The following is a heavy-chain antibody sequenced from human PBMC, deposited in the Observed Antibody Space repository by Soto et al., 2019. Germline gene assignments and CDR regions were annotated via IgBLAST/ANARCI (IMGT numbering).Heavy chain of an antibody. CDR2: IYHSGST. D-gene: IGHD3-10*01. CDR3: ARGPHYYGSGSYYIDY. CDR1: GGSISSSNW. J-gene: IGHJ4*02. Sequence: ETLSLTCAVSGGSISSSNWWSWVRQPPGKGLEWIGEIYHSGSTNYNPSLKSRVTISVDKSKNQFSLKLSSVTAADTAVYYCARGPHYYGSGSYYIDYWGQGTLVTVSS. V-gene: IGHV4-4*02.